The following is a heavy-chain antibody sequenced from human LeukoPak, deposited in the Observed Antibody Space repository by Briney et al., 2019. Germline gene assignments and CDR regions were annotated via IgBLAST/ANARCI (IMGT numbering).Heavy chain of an antibody. CDR1: GGSISSRNYY. Sequence: SETLSLTCTVSGGSISSRNYYWGWIRQPPGKGLEVIGSIYYSGSTYYNPSLKSRVTISVDTSKNQFSLKLISVTAADTAVYYCARRVAAHTDYFDYWGQGTLVTVSS. D-gene: IGHD6-6*01. CDR2: IYYSGST. V-gene: IGHV4-39*01. J-gene: IGHJ4*02. CDR3: ARRVAAHTDYFDY.